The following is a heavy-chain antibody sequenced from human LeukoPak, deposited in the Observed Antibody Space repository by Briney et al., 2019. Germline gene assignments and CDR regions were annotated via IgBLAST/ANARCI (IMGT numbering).Heavy chain of an antibody. D-gene: IGHD5-18*01. Sequence: PGRSLRLSCAASGFTFSSYAMHWVRQAPGKGLEWVAVISYDGSNKYYADSVKGRFTISRDNSKNTLYLQMNSLRAEDTAVYYCARDRKGLPYSPYYYYGMDVWGQGTTVTVSS. CDR3: ARDRKGLPYSPYYYYGMDV. CDR1: GFTFSSYA. CDR2: ISYDGSNK. J-gene: IGHJ6*02. V-gene: IGHV3-30*04.